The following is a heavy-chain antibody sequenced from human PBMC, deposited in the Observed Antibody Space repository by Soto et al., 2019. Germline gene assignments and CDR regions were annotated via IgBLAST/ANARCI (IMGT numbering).Heavy chain of an antibody. J-gene: IGHJ6*02. CDR3: ARGGMRRMGATTPGGPYYHYGMDV. V-gene: IGHV1-69*06. Sequence: QVQLVQSGAEVKKPGSSVKVSCKASGGTFSSYAISWVRQAPGQGLEWMGGIIPIFGTANYAQKFQGRVTSTADKSTSTAYMELGSLRSEDTAVYYCARGGMRRMGATTPGGPYYHYGMDVWGQGTTVTVSS. D-gene: IGHD1-26*01. CDR2: IIPIFGTA. CDR1: GGTFSSYA.